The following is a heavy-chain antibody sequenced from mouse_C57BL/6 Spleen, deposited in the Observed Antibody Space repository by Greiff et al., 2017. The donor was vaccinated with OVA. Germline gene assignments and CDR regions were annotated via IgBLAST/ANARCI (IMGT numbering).Heavy chain of an antibody. D-gene: IGHD2-1*01. CDR2: IYPGDGDT. V-gene: IGHV1-82*01. CDR1: GYAFSSSW. J-gene: IGHJ3*01. Sequence: QVHVKQSGPELVKPGASVKISCKASGYAFSSSWMNWVKQRPGKGLEWIGRIYPGDGDTNYNGKFKGKATLTADKSSSTAYMQLSSLTSEDSAVYFCARGDGNYGFAYWGQGTLVTVSA. CDR3: ARGDGNYGFAY.